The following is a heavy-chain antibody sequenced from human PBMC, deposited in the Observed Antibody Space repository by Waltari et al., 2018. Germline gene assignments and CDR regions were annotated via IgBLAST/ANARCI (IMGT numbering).Heavy chain of an antibody. CDR3: ARDLRTGTSLTDAFDI. J-gene: IGHJ3*02. CDR2: IWYDGGDK. Sequence: HVQLVESGGGVVQTGRSLRLSCAASGFTFRSYAMHWVRQAPGKGPEWVAVIWYDGGDKYYANSVEGRFTISRDNSRDTLFLQMNSLRAEDTCLYYCARDLRTGTSLTDAFDIWGQGTMVTVSS. V-gene: IGHV3-33*01. D-gene: IGHD1-1*01. CDR1: GFTFRSYA.